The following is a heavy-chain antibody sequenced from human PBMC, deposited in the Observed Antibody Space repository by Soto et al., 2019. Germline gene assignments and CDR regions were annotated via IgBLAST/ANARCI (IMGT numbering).Heavy chain of an antibody. J-gene: IGHJ6*02. V-gene: IGHV1-69*12. CDR2: ISPIFGTA. D-gene: IGHD4-4*01. CDR1: GGTFSSYA. Sequence: QVQLVQSGAEVKKPGSSVKVSCKASGGTFSSYAISWVRQAPGQGLEWMGGISPIFGTANYAQKFQGRVTITADESTSTAYMELSSLRSEDTDVYYCARDDPRSNSGGWSGFHYYYGMDVWGQGTTVTVSS. CDR3: ARDDPRSNSGGWSGFHYYYGMDV.